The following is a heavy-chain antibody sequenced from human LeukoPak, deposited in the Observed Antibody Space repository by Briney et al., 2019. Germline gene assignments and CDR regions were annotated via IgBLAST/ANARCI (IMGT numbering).Heavy chain of an antibody. Sequence: GGSLRLSCAASGFTFSSYSMNWVRQAPGKGLEWVSYISSSSSTIYYADSVKGRFTISRDNAKNSLYLQMNSLRAEDTAVYYCAKADINYPFDYWGQGTLVTVSS. V-gene: IGHV3-48*01. CDR1: GFTFSSYS. CDR2: ISSSSSTI. D-gene: IGHD5-24*01. CDR3: AKADINYPFDY. J-gene: IGHJ4*02.